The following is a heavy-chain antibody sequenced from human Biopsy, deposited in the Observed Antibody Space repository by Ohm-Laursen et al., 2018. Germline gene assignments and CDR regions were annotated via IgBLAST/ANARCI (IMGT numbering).Heavy chain of an antibody. CDR2: VYYTWRN. D-gene: IGHD3-22*01. J-gene: IGHJ2*01. V-gene: IGHV4-59*01. Sequence: SDTLSLTCTVSGDSISSYYWSWIRQPPGKGLVWIGYVYYTWRNDYNPSHQRRVTISVDTSKNHFSLRLRSVTPADTAIYYCARDRGYYSDRTVPGYFDLWGRGTLVTVSS. CDR3: ARDRGYYSDRTVPGYFDL. CDR1: GDSISSYY.